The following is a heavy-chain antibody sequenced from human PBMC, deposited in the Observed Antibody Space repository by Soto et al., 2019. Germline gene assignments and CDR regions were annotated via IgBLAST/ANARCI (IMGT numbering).Heavy chain of an antibody. V-gene: IGHV4-31*03. CDR3: ARDTIRYCSGGSCYRLDVTGYSMDV. J-gene: IGHJ6*02. D-gene: IGHD2-15*01. CDR1: GGSISSGGYY. Sequence: SETLSLTCTVSGGSISSGGYYWSWIRQHPGKGLEWIGYIYYSGSTYYNPSLKSRVTISVDTSKNQFSLKLSSVTAADTAVYYCARDTIRYCSGGSCYRLDVTGYSMDVWGQGTTVTVSS. CDR2: IYYSGST.